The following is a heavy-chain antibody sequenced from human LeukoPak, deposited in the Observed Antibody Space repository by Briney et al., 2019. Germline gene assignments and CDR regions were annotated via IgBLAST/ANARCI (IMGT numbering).Heavy chain of an antibody. CDR2: ISTSSSYI. J-gene: IGHJ4*02. CDR1: GFTFSGYS. Sequence: PGGSLRLSCGASGFTFSGYSMNWVRQAPGKGLEWVSSISTSSSYIYYADSVKGRFTISRDNSKNTLYLQMNSLRAEDTAVYYCARDPGYSYGFDYWGQGTLVTVSS. V-gene: IGHV3-21*04. CDR3: ARDPGYSYGFDY. D-gene: IGHD5-18*01.